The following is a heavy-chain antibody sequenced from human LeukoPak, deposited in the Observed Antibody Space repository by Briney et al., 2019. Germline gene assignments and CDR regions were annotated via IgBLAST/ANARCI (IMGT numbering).Heavy chain of an antibody. D-gene: IGHD6-19*01. CDR2: IKQDGSEK. V-gene: IGHV3-7*01. CDR3: ATSQTTSGRYGNTFDI. Sequence: GGSLRLSCAASGFTFSSYWMSWVRQAPGEGLEWVANIKQDGSEKYYVDSVKGRFTISRDNAKNSLFLQMNSLRAEDTAVYYCATSQTTSGRYGNTFDIWGQGTMVTVSS. CDR1: GFTFSSYW. J-gene: IGHJ3*02.